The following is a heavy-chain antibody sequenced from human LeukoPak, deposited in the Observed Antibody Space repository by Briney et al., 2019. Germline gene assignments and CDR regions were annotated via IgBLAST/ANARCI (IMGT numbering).Heavy chain of an antibody. CDR3: ARCERYFDWFPSSTDFDY. CDR1: GFTFSSYG. D-gene: IGHD3-9*01. CDR2: IRYDGSNK. V-gene: IGHV3-30*02. Sequence: GGSLRLSCAASGFTFSSYGMHWVRQAPGKGLEWVAFIRYDGSNKYYADSVKGRFTISRDNSKNTLYLQMNSLRAEDTAVYYCARCERYFDWFPSSTDFDYWGQGTLVTVSS. J-gene: IGHJ4*02.